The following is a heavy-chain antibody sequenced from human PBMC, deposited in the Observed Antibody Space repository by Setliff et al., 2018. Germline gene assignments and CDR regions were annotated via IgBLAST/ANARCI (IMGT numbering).Heavy chain of an antibody. CDR1: GGSIRSGDY. V-gene: IGHV4-4*08. J-gene: IGHJ5*01. CDR2: IHSSGRS. CDR3: ASRTTGPGGWFDY. Sequence: PSETLSLTCTVSGGSIRSGDYWGWIRQHPGKGLEWIGYIHSSGRSNYNPSLKSRVTTSIDTSKNQFSLKLSSVTAADTAVYYCASRTTGPGGWFDYWGQGALVTVSS. D-gene: IGHD1-1*01.